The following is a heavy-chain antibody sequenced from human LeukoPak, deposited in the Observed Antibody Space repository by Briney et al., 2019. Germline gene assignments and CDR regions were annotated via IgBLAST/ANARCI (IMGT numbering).Heavy chain of an antibody. J-gene: IGHJ4*02. D-gene: IGHD2-8*01. CDR2: IYYSGST. CDR1: GGSMSSSSYY. Sequence: SETLSLTCTVSGGSMSSSSYYWGWIRQPPGKGLEWIGSIYYSGSTNYNPSLKSRVTISVDTSKNQFSLKLSSVTAADTAVYYCAREGDCTNGVCYAPIGYWGQGTLVTVSS. CDR3: AREGDCTNGVCYAPIGY. V-gene: IGHV4-39*07.